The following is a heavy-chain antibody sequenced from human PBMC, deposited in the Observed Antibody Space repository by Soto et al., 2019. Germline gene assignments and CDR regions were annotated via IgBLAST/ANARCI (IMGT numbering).Heavy chain of an antibody. CDR3: ARECEIGATEIELDY. CDR2: INPNSGGT. CDR1: GYTFTGYY. V-gene: IGHV1-2*04. Sequence: GASVKVSCKASGYTFTGYYLHWVRQAPGQGLEWMGWINPNSGGTNYAQKFRGWVTMTRDTSISIAYMELTRLRSDDTAVYYCARECEIGATEIELDYWGQGTLVPVSS. D-gene: IGHD1-26*01. J-gene: IGHJ4*02.